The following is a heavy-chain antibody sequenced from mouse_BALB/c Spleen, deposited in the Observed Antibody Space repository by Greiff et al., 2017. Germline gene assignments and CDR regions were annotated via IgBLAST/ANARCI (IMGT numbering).Heavy chain of an antibody. CDR1: GYTFTSYW. D-gene: IGHD3-1*01. V-gene: IGHV1-7*01. J-gene: IGHJ3*01. Sequence: QVQLQQSGAELAKPGASVKMSCKASGYTFTSYWMHWVKQRPGQGLEWIGYINPSTGYTEYNQKFKDKATLTADKSSSTAYMQLSSLTSEDSAVYYCARSVTARATWCAYWGQGTLVTVSA. CDR3: ARSVTARATWCAY. CDR2: INPSTGYT.